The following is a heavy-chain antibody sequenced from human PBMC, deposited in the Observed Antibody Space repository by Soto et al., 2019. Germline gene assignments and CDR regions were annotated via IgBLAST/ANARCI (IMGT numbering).Heavy chain of an antibody. CDR1: GFTFSSYS. CDR3: ARDTVRGYYYYGMDV. V-gene: IGHV3-21*01. Sequence: EVQLVEPGGGLVKPGGSLRLSCAASGFTFSSYSMNWVRQAPGKGLEWVSSISSSSSYIYYADSVKGRFTISRDNAKNSLYLQMNSLRAEDTAVYYCARDTVRGYYYYGMDVWGQGTTVTVSS. D-gene: IGHD4-17*01. J-gene: IGHJ6*02. CDR2: ISSSSSYI.